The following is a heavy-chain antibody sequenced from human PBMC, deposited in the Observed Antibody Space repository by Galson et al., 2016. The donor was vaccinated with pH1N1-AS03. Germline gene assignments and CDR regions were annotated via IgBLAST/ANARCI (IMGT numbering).Heavy chain of an antibody. J-gene: IGHJ5*02. CDR1: GFSLSTRGVG. CDR2: IYWNDDI. CDR3: ARAYYGDFADWFDP. Sequence: LVKPTQTLTLTCTFSGFSLSTRGVGVGWIRQAPGKALEWLAIIYWNDDIRYSPSLRNRLTITKDTSKSQVVLTMTNMDPVDTATYFCARAYYGDFADWFDPWGQGTLVTVSS. V-gene: IGHV2-5*01. D-gene: IGHD4-17*01.